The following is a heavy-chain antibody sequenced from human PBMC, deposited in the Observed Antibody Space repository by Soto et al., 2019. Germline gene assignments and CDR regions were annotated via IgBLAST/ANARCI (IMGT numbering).Heavy chain of an antibody. D-gene: IGHD5-18*01. CDR2: ISHDGITK. J-gene: IGHJ4*02. CDR3: TKDREDTAVSFDS. CDR1: GFTFSDHG. V-gene: IGHV3-30*18. Sequence: QVQLVESGGGVVQPGRSLRLSCAASGFTFSDHGMHWVRQVPDKGLEWVAVISHDGITKYYADSLKGRFTISRDNSNNTVFLQMNGLRAEDTAVYYCTKDREDTAVSFDSWGQGTLVTVSS.